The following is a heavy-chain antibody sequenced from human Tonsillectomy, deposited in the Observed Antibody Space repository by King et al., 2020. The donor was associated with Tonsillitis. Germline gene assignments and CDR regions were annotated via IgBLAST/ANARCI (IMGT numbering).Heavy chain of an antibody. D-gene: IGHD6-6*01. J-gene: IGHJ4*02. CDR3: AKDIEYSSSGDLDY. Sequence: VQLVESRGGLVQPGGSLRLSCAASGFTFSSYAMSWVRQAPGKGLEWVSTTSGSGGSRYYADSVKGRFTISRDNSKNTLYLQMNSLRAEDTAVYYCAKDIEYSSSGDLDYWGQGTLVTVSS. CDR1: GFTFSSYA. V-gene: IGHV3-23*04. CDR2: TSGSGGSR.